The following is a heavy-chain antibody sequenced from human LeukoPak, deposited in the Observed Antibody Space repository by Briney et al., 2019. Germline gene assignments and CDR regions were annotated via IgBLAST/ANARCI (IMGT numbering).Heavy chain of an antibody. Sequence: GRSLRLSCAASGFTFSSYGMHWVRQAPGKGLEWVAVISYDGSNKYYADSVKGRFTISRDNSKNTLYLQMNRLRAEDTAVYYRAKDSPPFERAVAGIGNWFAPWGEGTLVSVSS. V-gene: IGHV3-30*18. J-gene: IGHJ5*02. CDR3: AKDSPPFERAVAGIGNWFAP. CDR1: GFTFSSYG. D-gene: IGHD6-19*01. CDR2: ISYDGSNK.